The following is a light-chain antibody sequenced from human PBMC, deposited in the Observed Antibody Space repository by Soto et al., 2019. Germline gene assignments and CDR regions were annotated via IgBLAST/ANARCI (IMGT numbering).Light chain of an antibody. V-gene: IGLV2-8*01. CDR2: EVS. CDR1: SSDVGGYNY. Sequence: QSALTQPPSASGSPGQSVTISCTGTSSDVGGYNYVSWYQQHPGKAPKLMIYEVSKRPSGVPDRFSGSKSGNTASLTVSGLQAEDETDYYCSSYAGINHNRVFGGGTKLTVL. CDR3: SSYAGINHNRV. J-gene: IGLJ3*02.